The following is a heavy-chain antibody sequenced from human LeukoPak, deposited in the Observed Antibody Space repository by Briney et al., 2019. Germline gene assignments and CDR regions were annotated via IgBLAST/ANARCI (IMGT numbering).Heavy chain of an antibody. CDR1: GGSISSSNW. CDR3: ARDSSGELYFDY. D-gene: IGHD3-22*01. CDR2: IYHSGST. Sequence: SETLSLTCAVSGGSISSSNWWSWVRQPPGKGLEWIGEIYHSGSTNYNPSPKSRVTISVDKSKNQFSLKLSSVTAADTAVYYCARDSSGELYFDYWGQGTLVTVSS. V-gene: IGHV4-4*02. J-gene: IGHJ4*02.